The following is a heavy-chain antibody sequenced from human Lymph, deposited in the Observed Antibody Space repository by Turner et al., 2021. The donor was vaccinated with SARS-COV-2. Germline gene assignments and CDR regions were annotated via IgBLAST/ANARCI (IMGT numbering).Heavy chain of an antibody. V-gene: IGHV3-21*01. CDR2: ISSSSSYI. CDR1: GFTFSSHS. D-gene: IGHD3-3*02. J-gene: IGHJ6*02. CDR3: ARDLAPYYFYGMDV. Sequence: EVQLVESGGGLVKPGGSLRLSCAASGFTFSSHSMNWVRQAPGKGLEWVSSISSSSSYIYYADSVKGRFTISRDNAKNSLYLQMNSLRAEDTAVYYCARDLAPYYFYGMDVWGQGTTVTVSS.